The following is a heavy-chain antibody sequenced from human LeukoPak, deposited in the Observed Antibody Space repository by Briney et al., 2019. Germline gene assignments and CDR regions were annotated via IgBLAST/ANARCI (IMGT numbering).Heavy chain of an antibody. CDR3: ARGGRGVLAAAGTRGDY. Sequence: ASVKVSCKASGYTFASYDINWVRQATGQGLEWMGWMNPNSGNTGYAQKFQGRVTMTRNTSISTAYMELSSLRSEDTAVYYCARGGRGVLAAAGTRGDYWGQGTLVTVSS. CDR1: GYTFASYD. CDR2: MNPNSGNT. J-gene: IGHJ4*02. V-gene: IGHV1-8*01. D-gene: IGHD6-13*01.